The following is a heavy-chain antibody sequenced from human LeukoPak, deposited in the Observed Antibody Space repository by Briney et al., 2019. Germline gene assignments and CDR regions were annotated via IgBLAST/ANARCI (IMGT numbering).Heavy chain of an antibody. CDR3: ARASYNYYDSLGSPLDY. CDR2: IYYSGST. V-gene: IGHV4-39*07. Sequence: PSETLSLTCTVSGGSISSSSYYWGWIRQPPGKGLEWIGRIYYSGSTYYNPSLKSRVTISVDTSKNQFSLKLSSVTAADTAVYYCARASYNYYDSLGSPLDYWRQGTLVTVSS. CDR1: GGSISSSSYY. J-gene: IGHJ4*02. D-gene: IGHD3-22*01.